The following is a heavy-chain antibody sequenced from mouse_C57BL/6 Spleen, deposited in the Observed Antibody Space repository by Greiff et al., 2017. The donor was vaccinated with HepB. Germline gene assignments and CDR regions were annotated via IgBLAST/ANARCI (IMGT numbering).Heavy chain of an antibody. Sequence: VQLKESGPVLVKPGASVKMSCKASGYTFTDYYMNWVKQSHGKSLEWIGVINPYNGGTSYNQKFKGKATLTVDKSSSTAYMELNSLTSEDSAVYYCARRDLWRYVDVWGTGTTVTVSS. CDR1: GYTFTDYY. V-gene: IGHV1-19*01. CDR2: INPYNGGT. CDR3: ARRDLWRYVDV. D-gene: IGHD1-1*02. J-gene: IGHJ1*03.